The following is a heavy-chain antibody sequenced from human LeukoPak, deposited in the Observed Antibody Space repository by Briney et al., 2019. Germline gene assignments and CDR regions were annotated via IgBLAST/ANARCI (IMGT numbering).Heavy chain of an antibody. CDR3: AHLGQWLLLGVRGYFDL. J-gene: IGHJ2*01. V-gene: IGHV3-30-3*01. D-gene: IGHD6-19*01. CDR1: GFTFSSYA. Sequence: PGGSLRLSCAASGFTFSSYAMHWVRQAPGKGLEWVAVISYDGSNKYYADSVKGRFTISRDNSKNTLYLQMNSLRAEDTALYYCAHLGQWLLLGVRGYFDLWGRGTLVTASS. CDR2: ISYDGSNK.